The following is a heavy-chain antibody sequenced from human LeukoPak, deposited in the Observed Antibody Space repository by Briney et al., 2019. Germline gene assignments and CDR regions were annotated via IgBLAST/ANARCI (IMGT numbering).Heavy chain of an antibody. V-gene: IGHV3-53*01. CDR3: ARDKPEYSSSPYYYYMDV. CDR1: GFTVSSNY. D-gene: IGHD6-6*01. CDR2: IYSGGNT. J-gene: IGHJ6*03. Sequence: PGGSLRLSCAASGFTVSSNYMSWVRQAPGKGLEWVSVIYSGGNTYYADSVKGRFTISRDNSKNTLYLQMNSLRAEDTAVYYCARDKPEYSSSPYYYYMDVWGKGTTVTVSS.